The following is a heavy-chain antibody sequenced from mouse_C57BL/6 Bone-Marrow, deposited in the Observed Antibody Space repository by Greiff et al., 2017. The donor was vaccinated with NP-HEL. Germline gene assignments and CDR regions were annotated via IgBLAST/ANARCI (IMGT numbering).Heavy chain of an antibody. J-gene: IGHJ1*03. Sequence: VKLVESGPGLVQPSQSLSITCTVSGFSLTSYGVHWVRQSPGKGLEWLGVIWSGGSTDHNAAFISRLSLSKDNSKSQVFFKMNSLQADDTAIYYCAREGPPPTSLYWYFDVWGTGTTVTVSS. CDR3: AREGPPPTSLYWYFDV. CDR2: IWSGGST. CDR1: GFSLTSYG. D-gene: IGHD5-5*01. V-gene: IGHV2-2*01.